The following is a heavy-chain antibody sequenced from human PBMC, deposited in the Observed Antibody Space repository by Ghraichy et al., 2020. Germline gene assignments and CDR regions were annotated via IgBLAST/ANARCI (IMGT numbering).Heavy chain of an antibody. J-gene: IGHJ1*01. D-gene: IGHD3-3*01. CDR2: ISAYNGNT. CDR3: ARDGLTYYDFWSGYYLVTEYFQH. V-gene: IGHV1-18*01. Sequence: ASVKVSCKASGYTFTSYGISWVRQAPGQGLEWMGWISAYNGNTNYAQKLQGRVTMTTDTSTSTAYMELRSLRSDDTAVYYCARDGLTYYDFWSGYYLVTEYFQHWGQGTLVTVSS. CDR1: GYTFTSYG.